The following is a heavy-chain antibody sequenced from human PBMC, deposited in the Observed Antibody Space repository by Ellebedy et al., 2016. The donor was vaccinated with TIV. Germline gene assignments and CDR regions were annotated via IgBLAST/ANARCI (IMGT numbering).Heavy chain of an antibody. J-gene: IGHJ3*02. V-gene: IGHV4-59*08. Sequence: MPSETLSLTCTVSGGSISSYYWSWIRQPPGKGLEWIGYIYYSGSTNYNPSLKSRVTISVDTSKNQFSLKLSSMTAADTAVYYCARCYYDSSGYYYSFDIWGQGTMVTVSS. CDR1: GGSISSYY. CDR3: ARCYYDSSGYYYSFDI. CDR2: IYYSGST. D-gene: IGHD3-22*01.